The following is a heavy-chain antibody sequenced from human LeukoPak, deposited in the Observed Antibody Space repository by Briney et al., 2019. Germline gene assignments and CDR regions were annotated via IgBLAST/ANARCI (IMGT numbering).Heavy chain of an antibody. CDR3: TRVRSGNDFDY. V-gene: IGHV3-49*04. Sequence: PGGSLRLSCAASGFTFSNAWMSWVRQAPGKGLEWVGFIRSKGYGGTTEYAASVEGRFSLSRDDSKSFVYLQMSSLKTEDTAVYYCTRVRSGNDFDYWGQGTLVTVSS. CDR1: GFTFSNAW. J-gene: IGHJ4*02. D-gene: IGHD3-10*01. CDR2: IRSKGYGGTT.